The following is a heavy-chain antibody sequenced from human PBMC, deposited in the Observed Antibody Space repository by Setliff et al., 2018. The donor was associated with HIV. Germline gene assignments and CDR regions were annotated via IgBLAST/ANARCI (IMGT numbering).Heavy chain of an antibody. D-gene: IGHD2-15*01. CDR1: GGSFSRNA. V-gene: IGHV1-69*13. CDR2: IIPMFGTA. J-gene: IGHJ6*03. CDR3: ATDPQKGGYYYYYMDV. Sequence: ASVKVSCKASGGSFSRNAISWVRQAPGHGLEWMGGIIPMFGTADYAQKFQGSVTVIADESTSTAYMELSSLRSEDTAVYYCATDPQKGGYYYYYMDVWGKGTTVTVSS.